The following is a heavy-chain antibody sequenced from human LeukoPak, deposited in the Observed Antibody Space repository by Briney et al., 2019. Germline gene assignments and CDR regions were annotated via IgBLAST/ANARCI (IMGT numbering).Heavy chain of an antibody. D-gene: IGHD3-3*01. CDR2: IYTSGST. CDR3: ARDRGFLEWSPYYYYGMDV. CDR1: GGSISSGSYY. V-gene: IGHV4-61*02. Sequence: SQTLSLTCTVSGGSISSGSYYWSWIRQPAGKGLEWIGRIYTSGSTNYNPPLKSRVTISVDTSKNQFSLNLNSVTAADTAVYYCARDRGFLEWSPYYYYGMDVWGQGTTVTVS. J-gene: IGHJ6*02.